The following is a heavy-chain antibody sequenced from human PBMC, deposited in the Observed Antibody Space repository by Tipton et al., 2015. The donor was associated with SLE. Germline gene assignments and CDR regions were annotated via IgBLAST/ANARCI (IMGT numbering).Heavy chain of an antibody. V-gene: IGHV3-49*04. CDR1: GFTFGDYA. CDR2: IRSKAYGGTT. Sequence: SLRLSCTASGFTFGDYAMSWVRQAPGKGLEWVGFIRSKAYGGTTEYAASVKGRFTISRDDSKSIAYLQMNSLKTEDTAVYYCTRDSITMIVVVFDYWGQGTPVTVSS. CDR3: TRDSITMIVVVFDY. D-gene: IGHD3-22*01. J-gene: IGHJ4*02.